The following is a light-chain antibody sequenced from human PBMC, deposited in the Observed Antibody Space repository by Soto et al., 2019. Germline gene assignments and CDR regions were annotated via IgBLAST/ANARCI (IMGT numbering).Light chain of an antibody. CDR2: GAS. V-gene: IGKV3-20*01. CDR3: QQYNNWPRT. CDR1: QSVSSSY. J-gene: IGKJ1*01. Sequence: EIVLSQSPGTVSLSPGERATLSCRASQSVSSSYLAWYQQKPGQAPRLLIYGASSRATGIPDRFSGTGSGTEFTLTISSLQSEDFAVYYCQQYNNWPRTFGQGTKV.